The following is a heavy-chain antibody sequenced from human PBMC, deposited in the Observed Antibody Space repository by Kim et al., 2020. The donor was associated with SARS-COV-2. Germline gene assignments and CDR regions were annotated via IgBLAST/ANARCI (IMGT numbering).Heavy chain of an antibody. J-gene: IGHJ6*02. D-gene: IGHD6-19*01. V-gene: IGHV6-1*01. CDR1: GDSVSSNSAA. Sequence: SQTLSLTCAISGDSVSSNSAAWSWIRQSPSRGLQWLGKTYYRSKWYNDYAVSVKSRITINPDTSKNHFSLQLNSVTPEDTAVYYCAMVRQVVVAGTLSWSYYYFGMDVWGQGNTVTVS. CDR3: AMVRQVVVAGTLSWSYYYFGMDV. CDR2: TYYRSKWYN.